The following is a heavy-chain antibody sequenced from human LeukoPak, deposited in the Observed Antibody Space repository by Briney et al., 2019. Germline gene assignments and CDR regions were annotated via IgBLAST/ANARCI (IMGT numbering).Heavy chain of an antibody. CDR1: GGSISSYY. Sequence: PSETLSLTCTVSGGSISSYYWSWIRQPPGKGLEWIGYIYYSGSTNYNPSLKSRVTISVDTSKNQFSLKLSSVTAADTAVYYCARGRYSYGPSYYYYYMDVWGKGTTVTIPS. CDR3: ARGRYSYGPSYYYYYMDV. J-gene: IGHJ6*03. V-gene: IGHV4-59*01. D-gene: IGHD5-18*01. CDR2: IYYSGST.